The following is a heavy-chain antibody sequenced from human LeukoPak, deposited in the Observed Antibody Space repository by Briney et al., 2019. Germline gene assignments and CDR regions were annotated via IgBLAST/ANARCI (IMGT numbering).Heavy chain of an antibody. CDR1: GYTFTSYD. D-gene: IGHD5-18*01. CDR3: ASATGIDGYTFGYDF. Sequence: ASVKVSCKASGYTFTSYDINWVRQATGQGLEWMGWMNPNSGNTGYAQKFQGRVTMTRNTSINTAYMELSSLRSEDTAVYYCASATGIDGYTFGYDFWGQGTLVTVSS. V-gene: IGHV1-8*01. CDR2: MNPNSGNT. J-gene: IGHJ4*02.